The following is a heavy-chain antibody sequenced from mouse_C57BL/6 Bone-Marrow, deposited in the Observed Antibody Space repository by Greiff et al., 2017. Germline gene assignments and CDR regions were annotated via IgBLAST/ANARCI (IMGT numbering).Heavy chain of an antibody. Sequence: QVQLKESGPELVKPGASVKLSCKASGYTFTSYDINWVKQRPGPGLEWIGWIYPRDGSTKYNEKFKGKATLTVDTSSRTAYMELHSLTSEDSAVYFCARGLTTVPFAYWGQGTLVTVSA. CDR3: ARGLTTVPFAY. CDR1: GYTFTSYD. V-gene: IGHV1-85*01. D-gene: IGHD1-1*01. J-gene: IGHJ3*01. CDR2: IYPRDGST.